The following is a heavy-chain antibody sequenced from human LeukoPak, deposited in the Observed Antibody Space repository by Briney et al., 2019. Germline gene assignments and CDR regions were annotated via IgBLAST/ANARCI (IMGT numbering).Heavy chain of an antibody. CDR1: GYTFTSYD. J-gene: IGHJ4*02. CDR3: ARSPYSSSSHYFDY. V-gene: IGHV1-46*01. CDR2: INPSGGST. Sequence: ASVTVSCKASGYTFTSYDINWVRQATGQGLEWMGIINPSGGSTSYAQKFQGRVTMTRDTSTSTVYMELSSLRSEDTAVYYCARSPYSSSSHYFDYWGQGTLVTVSS. D-gene: IGHD6-6*01.